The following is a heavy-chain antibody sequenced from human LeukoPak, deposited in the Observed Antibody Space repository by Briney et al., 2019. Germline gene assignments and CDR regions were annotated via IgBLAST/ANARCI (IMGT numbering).Heavy chain of an antibody. CDR3: SGQYSSSSVVDY. D-gene: IGHD6-6*01. V-gene: IGHV3-48*03. CDR2: ISSSGSIM. Sequence: GGSLRLSCAASGFSFSSYEMNWVRQAPGKGLEWISYISSSGSIMYSADSVKGRFTISRDNAKNSLYLQMNSLRAEDTAIYYCSGQYSSSSVVDYWGQGTLVTVSS. CDR1: GFSFSSYE. J-gene: IGHJ4*02.